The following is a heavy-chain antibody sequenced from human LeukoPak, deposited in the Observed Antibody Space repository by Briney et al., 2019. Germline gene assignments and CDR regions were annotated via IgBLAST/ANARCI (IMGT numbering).Heavy chain of an antibody. CDR3: SLSRFDILTGYYLEY. CDR2: IRSKLNNYAT. D-gene: IGHD3-9*01. V-gene: IGHV3-73*01. Sequence: GGSLRLSCTASGFTFSASAMHWVRQASGKGLEWVGRIRSKLNNYATAYAASVKGRLTISRDDSENTAFLQMNSLKTEDTAIYYCSLSRFDILTGYYLEYWGQGTLVTVSS. CDR1: GFTFSASA. J-gene: IGHJ4*02.